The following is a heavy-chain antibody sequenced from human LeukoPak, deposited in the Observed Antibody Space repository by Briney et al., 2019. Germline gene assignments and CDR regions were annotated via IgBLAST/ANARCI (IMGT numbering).Heavy chain of an antibody. J-gene: IGHJ5*02. V-gene: IGHV4-59*01. D-gene: IGHD3-10*01. CDR1: GGSITSYY. Sequence: SETLSLTCTVSGGSITSYYWHWIRQPPGKGLEWIGYIYYSGSTNYNPSLKSRVTISVDTSRKRFSLKLHSVSAADTAVYYCARDRGRATWFDPWGQGTVVTASS. CDR3: ARDRGRATWFDP. CDR2: IYYSGST.